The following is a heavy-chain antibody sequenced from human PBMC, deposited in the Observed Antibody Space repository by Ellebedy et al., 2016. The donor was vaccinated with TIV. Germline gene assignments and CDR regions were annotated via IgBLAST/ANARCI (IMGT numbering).Heavy chain of an antibody. V-gene: IGHV3-11*03. CDR3: ARQFRSKRITMVRGQLDV. CDR2: ISGDAGYR. D-gene: IGHD3-10*01. Sequence: GGSLRLSXAASGFTFSNAWMSWVRQAPGKGLELVSYISGDAGYRIYARSVQGRFTISRDIAENAVYLQMDSLRVEDTAVYYCARQFRSKRITMVRGQLDVWGQGTTVIVSS. CDR1: GFTFSNAW. J-gene: IGHJ6*02.